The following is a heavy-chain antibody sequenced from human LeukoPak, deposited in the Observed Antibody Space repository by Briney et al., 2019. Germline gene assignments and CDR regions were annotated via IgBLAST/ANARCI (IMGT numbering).Heavy chain of an antibody. J-gene: IGHJ5*02. Sequence: SETLCLTCTASGGSINNYYWSWIRQPPGKGLEWIGYIYYSGSTNYNPSLKSRVTMSVDTSKNQFSLKLSSMTAADTALYYCAKTSGSYYRWWFDPWGQGTLVTVSS. V-gene: IGHV4-59*01. CDR2: IYYSGST. CDR3: AKTSGSYYRWWFDP. CDR1: GGSINNYY. D-gene: IGHD3-10*01.